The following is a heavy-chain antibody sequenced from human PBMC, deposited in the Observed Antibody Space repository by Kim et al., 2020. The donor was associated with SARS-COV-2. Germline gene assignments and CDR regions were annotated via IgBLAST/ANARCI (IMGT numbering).Heavy chain of an antibody. CDR1: GFTFSSYA. V-gene: IGHV3-30-3*01. CDR3: ARDYDISPDAFDI. J-gene: IGHJ3*02. CDR2: ISYDGSNK. Sequence: VGSLRLSCAASGFTFSSYAMHWVRQAPGKGLEWVAVISYDGSNKYYADSVKGRFTISRDNSKNTLYLQMNSLRAEDTAVYYCARDYDISPDAFDILGQGTMVTVSS. D-gene: IGHD3-9*01.